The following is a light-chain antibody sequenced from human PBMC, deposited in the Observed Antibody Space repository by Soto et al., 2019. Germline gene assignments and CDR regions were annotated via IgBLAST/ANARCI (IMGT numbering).Light chain of an antibody. CDR3: ATWDASLNGPV. CDR2: RDN. J-gene: IGLJ2*01. CDR1: SSNIGRNF. Sequence: QSVLTQPPSASGTPGQRVTISCSGSSSNIGRNFVYWYQQLPGAAPKLLIYRDNQRPSGVPDRLSGSKSGTSASLAISGLRSEDESEYYCATWDASLNGPVFGGGNKLTVL. V-gene: IGLV1-47*01.